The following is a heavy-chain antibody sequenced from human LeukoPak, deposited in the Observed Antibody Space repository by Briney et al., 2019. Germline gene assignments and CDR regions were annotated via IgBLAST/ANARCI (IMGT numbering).Heavy chain of an antibody. V-gene: IGHV1-8*01. CDR3: ARDELRYFDWLVFVRGTSSSSFDY. Sequence: ASVKVSRKASGYTFTSYDINWVRQATGQGLEWMGWMNPNSGNTGYAQKFQGRVTMTRNTSISTAYMELSSLRSGDTAVYYCARDELRYFDWLVFVRGTSSSSFDYWGQGTLATVSS. J-gene: IGHJ4*02. CDR1: GYTFTSYD. CDR2: MNPNSGNT. D-gene: IGHD3-9*01.